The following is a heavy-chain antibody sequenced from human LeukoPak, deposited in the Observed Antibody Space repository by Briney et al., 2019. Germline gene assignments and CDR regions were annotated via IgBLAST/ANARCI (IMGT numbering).Heavy chain of an antibody. CDR1: GYSFTSYW. CDR2: IYPGDSDT. Sequence: GESLKISCKGSGYSFTSYWIGRVRQMPGKGLEWMGIIYPGDSDTRYSPSFQGQVTISADKSISTAYLQWSSLKASDTALYYCARISYCSSTSCLPDYWGQGTLVTVSS. CDR3: ARISYCSSTSCLPDY. J-gene: IGHJ4*02. V-gene: IGHV5-51*01. D-gene: IGHD2-2*01.